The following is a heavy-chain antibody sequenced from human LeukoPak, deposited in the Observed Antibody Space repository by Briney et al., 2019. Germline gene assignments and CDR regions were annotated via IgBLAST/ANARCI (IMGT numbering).Heavy chain of an antibody. D-gene: IGHD6-19*01. Sequence: GGSLRLSCAASGFTFSSYEMNWVRQAPGKGLEWVSYISSSGSTIYYADSVKGRFTISRDNAKNSLYLQMNSLRAEDTAVYYCARGASVVAGSDNAFDIWGQGTMVTVSS. CDR2: ISSSGSTI. CDR1: GFTFSSYE. V-gene: IGHV3-48*03. J-gene: IGHJ3*02. CDR3: ARGASVVAGSDNAFDI.